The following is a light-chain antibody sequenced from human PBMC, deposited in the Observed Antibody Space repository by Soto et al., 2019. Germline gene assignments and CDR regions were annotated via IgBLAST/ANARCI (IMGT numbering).Light chain of an antibody. Sequence: QSVLTQPASVSGSPGQSITISCTGTSSDVGGYNYVSWYQQHPGKAPKLMIHEVSNRPSGVSNRFSGSKSGNTASLTISGLQAEDEADYYCSSYTSSSTLGVFGGGTKLTVL. CDR2: EVS. CDR3: SSYTSSSTLGV. J-gene: IGLJ2*01. V-gene: IGLV2-14*01. CDR1: SSDVGGYNY.